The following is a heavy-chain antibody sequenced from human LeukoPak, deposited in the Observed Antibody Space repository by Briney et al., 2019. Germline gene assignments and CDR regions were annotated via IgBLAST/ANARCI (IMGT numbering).Heavy chain of an antibody. CDR3: ARPRITMVRGVISLGWFDP. V-gene: IGHV1-69*06. CDR1: GGTFSSYA. D-gene: IGHD3-10*01. J-gene: IGHJ5*02. CDR2: IIPIFGTA. Sequence: ASVKVSCKASGGTFSSYAISWVRQAPGQGLEWMGGIIPIFGTANYAQKFQGRVTITADKSTSTAYMELSSLRSEDTAVYYCARPRITMVRGVISLGWFDPWAQGTLVTVSS.